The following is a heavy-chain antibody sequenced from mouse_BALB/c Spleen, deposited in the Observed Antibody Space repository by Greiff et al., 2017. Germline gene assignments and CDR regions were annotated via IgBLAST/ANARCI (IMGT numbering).Heavy chain of an antibody. J-gene: IGHJ4*01. Sequence: VNVVESGPGLVAPSQCLSITCTASGFSLTSYGVHWVRQPPGKGLEWLGVIWAGGSTNYNSALMSRLSISKDNSKSQVFLKMNSLQTDDTAMYYCDREGRYDPFYYAMDYWGQGTSVTVSS. D-gene: IGHD2-14*01. V-gene: IGHV2-9*02. CDR3: DREGRYDPFYYAMDY. CDR2: IWAGGST. CDR1: GFSLTSYG.